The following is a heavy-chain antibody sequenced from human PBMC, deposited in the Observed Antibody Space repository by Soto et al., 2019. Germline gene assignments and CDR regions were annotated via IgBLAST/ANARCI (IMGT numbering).Heavy chain of an antibody. CDR3: AKEDGPTPQSWFYYYYYGMDV. Sequence: GGSLRLSCAASGFTFSSYGMSWVRQAPGKGLEWVAVIGYDGSNKYYADSVKRRFTISRDNSKHTLYLQRNSLRADDTAVYYCAKEDGPTPQSWFYYYYYGMDVWGQGTTVTVSS. CDR1: GFTFSSYG. V-gene: IGHV3-33*06. CDR2: IGYDGSNK. J-gene: IGHJ6*02. D-gene: IGHD3-10*01.